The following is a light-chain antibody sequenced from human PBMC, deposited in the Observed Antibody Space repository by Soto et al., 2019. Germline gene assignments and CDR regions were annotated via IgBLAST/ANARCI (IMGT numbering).Light chain of an antibody. CDR1: QSVRSN. J-gene: IGKJ1*01. V-gene: IGKV3-15*01. CDR2: GAS. CDR3: LQYNNWDPT. Sequence: EIVMTQSPATLSVSPGERATLSCRASQSVRSNLAWYQQKPGQAPRLLIYGASTRATGIPARFSGSGSGTEFTFTISSLQSEDFAVYYCLQYNNWDPTFGQGTKVEIK.